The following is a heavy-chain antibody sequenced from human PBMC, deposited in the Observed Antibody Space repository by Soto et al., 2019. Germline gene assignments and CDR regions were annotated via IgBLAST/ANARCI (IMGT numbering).Heavy chain of an antibody. V-gene: IGHV1-2*02. CDR1: GYTFTGYY. Sequence: AASVKVSCKASGYTFTGYYMHWVRQAPGQGLEWMGWINPNSGGTNYAQKFQGRVTMTRDTSISTAYMELSRLRSDDTAVYYCARDTDYYDSSGYYYVNYWGQGTLVTVSS. J-gene: IGHJ4*02. CDR3: ARDTDYYDSSGYYYVNY. D-gene: IGHD3-22*01. CDR2: INPNSGGT.